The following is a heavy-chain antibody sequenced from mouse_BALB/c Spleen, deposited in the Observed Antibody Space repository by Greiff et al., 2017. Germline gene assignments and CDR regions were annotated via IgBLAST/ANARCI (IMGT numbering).Heavy chain of an antibody. Sequence: QVQLQQSGAELARPGASVKLSCKASGYTFTSYWMQWVKQRPGQGLEWIGAIYPGDGDTRYTQKFKGKATLTADKSSSTAYMQLSSLASEDSAVYYCARLYGSSLAWFAYWGQGTLVTVSA. CDR2: IYPGDGDT. CDR3: ARLYGSSLAWFAY. J-gene: IGHJ3*01. D-gene: IGHD1-1*01. V-gene: IGHV1-87*01. CDR1: GYTFTSYW.